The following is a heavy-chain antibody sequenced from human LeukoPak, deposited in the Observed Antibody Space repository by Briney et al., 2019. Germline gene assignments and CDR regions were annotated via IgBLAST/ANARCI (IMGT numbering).Heavy chain of an antibody. D-gene: IGHD6-13*01. Sequence: PSETLSLTCTVSGGSISSSSYYWGWIRQPPGKGLEWIGGIYYSGSTYYNPSLKSRVTISVDTSKNQFSLKLSSVTAADTAVYYCARGGIAAAQDYWGQGTLVTVSS. CDR3: ARGGIAAAQDY. V-gene: IGHV4-39*07. J-gene: IGHJ4*02. CDR2: IYYSGST. CDR1: GGSISSSSYY.